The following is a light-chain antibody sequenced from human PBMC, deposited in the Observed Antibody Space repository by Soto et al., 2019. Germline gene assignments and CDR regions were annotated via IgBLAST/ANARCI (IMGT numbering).Light chain of an antibody. Sequence: EIVLTQSPATLSLSPGERATLSCRASQSVGGYLDWYQQKPGQAPRLLIYDASNRASGIPARFSGSGSGTDFTLTISSLEPEDHAVYYCHQRSNWPPLTFGEGTKVEIK. CDR2: DAS. CDR3: HQRSNWPPLT. J-gene: IGKJ4*01. V-gene: IGKV3-11*01. CDR1: QSVGGY.